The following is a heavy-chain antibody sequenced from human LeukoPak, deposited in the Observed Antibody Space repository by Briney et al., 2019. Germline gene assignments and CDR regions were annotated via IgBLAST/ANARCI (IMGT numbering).Heavy chain of an antibody. D-gene: IGHD2-21*02. Sequence: PGGSLRLSCAASEFTFSGYWMTWVRQAPGKGPEMLANINEGGNVKFYVDSVKGIFTISRDNSKTTLYLQMNSLRAEDTAVYYCAKWGNCGGDCYSGWFDPWGQGTLVTVSS. J-gene: IGHJ5*02. CDR1: EFTFSGYW. CDR2: INEGGNVK. CDR3: AKWGNCGGDCYSGWFDP. V-gene: IGHV3-7*01.